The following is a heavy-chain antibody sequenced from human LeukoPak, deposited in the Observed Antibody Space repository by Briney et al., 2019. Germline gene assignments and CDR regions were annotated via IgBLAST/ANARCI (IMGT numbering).Heavy chain of an antibody. V-gene: IGHV3-7*03. Sequence: GGSLRLSCAVSGSIFSKYWMTWVRQAPGKGLEWVANINQDGSDKSYVDSVKGRFTISRDNAKNSLYLEMNSLRAEDTAVYYCAKDHIFGEVKPYYFDYWGQGTLVTVSS. CDR2: INQDGSDK. CDR1: GSIFSKYW. J-gene: IGHJ4*02. CDR3: AKDHIFGEVKPYYFDY. D-gene: IGHD3-16*01.